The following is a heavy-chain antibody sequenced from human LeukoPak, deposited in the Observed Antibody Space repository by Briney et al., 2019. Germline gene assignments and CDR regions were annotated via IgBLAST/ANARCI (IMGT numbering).Heavy chain of an antibody. J-gene: IGHJ3*02. D-gene: IGHD4-17*01. CDR1: GFTFSSYA. CDR2: ISGSGGGT. V-gene: IGHV3-23*01. CDR3: AKEYGDYDAFDI. Sequence: GRSLRLSCAASGFTFSSYAMSWVRQAPGKGLEWVSAISGSGGGTYYADSVKGRFTISRDNSKNTLYLQMNSLRAEDTAVYYCAKEYGDYDAFDIWGQGTVVIVSS.